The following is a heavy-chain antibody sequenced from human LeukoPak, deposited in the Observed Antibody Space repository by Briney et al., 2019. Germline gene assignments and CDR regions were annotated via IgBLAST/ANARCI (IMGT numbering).Heavy chain of an antibody. Sequence: ASVKVSCKSSGYTFTSYYMHWVRQAPAQGLEWMGIINPSGGSTSYAQKFQGRVTMTRDTSTSTVYMELSSLRSEDTAVYYCARDLERSDILTGNYYMDVWGKGTTVTISS. D-gene: IGHD3-9*01. CDR2: INPSGGST. J-gene: IGHJ6*03. CDR1: GYTFTSYY. V-gene: IGHV1-46*01. CDR3: ARDLERSDILTGNYYMDV.